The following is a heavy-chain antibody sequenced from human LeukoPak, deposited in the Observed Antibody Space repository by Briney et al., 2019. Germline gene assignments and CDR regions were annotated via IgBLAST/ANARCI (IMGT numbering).Heavy chain of an antibody. V-gene: IGHV1-18*01. D-gene: IGHD3-22*01. CDR1: GYTFTSYG. J-gene: IGHJ5*02. CDR3: ARAPTRPYYYDSSGYYEIGYNWFDP. Sequence: GASVKVSCKASGYTFTSYGISWVRQAPGQGLEWMGWISAYNGNTNYAQKLQGRVTMTTDTSTSTAYMELRSLRSDDTVVYYCARAPTRPYYYDSSGYYEIGYNWFDPWGQGTLVTVSS. CDR2: ISAYNGNT.